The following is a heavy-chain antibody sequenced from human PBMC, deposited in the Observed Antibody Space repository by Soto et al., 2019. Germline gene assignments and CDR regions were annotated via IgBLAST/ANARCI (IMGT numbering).Heavy chain of an antibody. D-gene: IGHD3-10*01. Sequence: PGGSLRLSCAASGFTFSSYAMSWVRQAPGKGLEWVSAISGSGGSTYYADSVRGRFTISRDNSKNTLYLQMNSLRAEDTAVYYCAKDHYSVRGVTLYAFDIWGQGTMVTVSS. V-gene: IGHV3-23*01. CDR3: AKDHYSVRGVTLYAFDI. J-gene: IGHJ3*02. CDR2: ISGSGGST. CDR1: GFTFSSYA.